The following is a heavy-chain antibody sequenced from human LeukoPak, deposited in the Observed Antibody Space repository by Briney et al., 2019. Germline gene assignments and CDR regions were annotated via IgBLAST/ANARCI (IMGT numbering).Heavy chain of an antibody. Sequence: SVRVSCKASGGTFSSYAISWVRQAPGQGLEWMGGIIPIFGTANYAQKFQGRVTITTDESTSTAYMELSSLRSEDTAVYYCARQTKGGYDILTGYYYYYMDVWGKGTTVTVSS. J-gene: IGHJ6*03. D-gene: IGHD3-9*01. V-gene: IGHV1-69*05. CDR1: GGTFSSYA. CDR2: IIPIFGTA. CDR3: ARQTKGGYDILTGYYYYYMDV.